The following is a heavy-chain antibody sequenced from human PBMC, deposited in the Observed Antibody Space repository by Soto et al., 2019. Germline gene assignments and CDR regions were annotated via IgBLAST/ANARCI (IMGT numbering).Heavy chain of an antibody. D-gene: IGHD3-3*01. CDR3: ARVPNYDPDLRHFDY. CDR1: GGSISSGGYY. V-gene: IGHV4-31*03. Sequence: TSETLSLTCTVSGGSISSGGYYWSWIRPHPGKGLEWIGYIYYSGSTYYNPSLKSRVTISVDTSKNQFSLKLSSVTAADTAVYYCARVPNYDPDLRHFDYWGQGTLVTVSS. CDR2: IYYSGST. J-gene: IGHJ4*02.